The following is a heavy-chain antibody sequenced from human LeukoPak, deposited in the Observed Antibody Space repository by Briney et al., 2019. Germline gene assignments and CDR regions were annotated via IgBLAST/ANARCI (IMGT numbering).Heavy chain of an antibody. CDR3: ASLGGYYNY. J-gene: IGHJ4*02. CDR1: GGSINSGDFH. Sequence: SETLSLTCSVSGGSINSGDFHWSWVRQSPGKGLEWIGYINYRGSTDYNSSLKSRLIISVDTSKNHFSLKLNSVTAADTAVYYRASLGGYYNYWGQGRLVIVSS. CDR2: INYRGST. V-gene: IGHV4-30-4*01. D-gene: IGHD3-22*01.